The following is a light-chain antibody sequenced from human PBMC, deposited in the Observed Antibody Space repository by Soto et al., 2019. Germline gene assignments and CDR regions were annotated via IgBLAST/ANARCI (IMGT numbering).Light chain of an antibody. Sequence: DIQMTQSPSSLSASIGDRVTITGRASQSVTSNLNWYQQKFGETPKLLMYAASNLQGGVPSRFSGSGSGTDFTLTISSLQPEDFATYYCQQYYSSPYTFGQGTKLEV. J-gene: IGKJ2*01. CDR2: AAS. CDR3: QQYYSSPYT. CDR1: QSVTSN. V-gene: IGKV1-39*01.